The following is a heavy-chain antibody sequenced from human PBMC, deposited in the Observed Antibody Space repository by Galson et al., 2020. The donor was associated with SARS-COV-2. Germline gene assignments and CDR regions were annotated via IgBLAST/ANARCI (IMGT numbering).Heavy chain of an antibody. Sequence: GGSLRLSCAASGFTFSSYSMNWVRQAPGKGREGVSYISSSSSTISSAASVKGRFTISRDNAKNSLYLQMNSLRAEDTAVYYCAREVNERWFDPWGQGTLVTVSS. CDR3: AREVNERWFDP. D-gene: IGHD1-1*01. CDR2: ISSSSSTI. J-gene: IGHJ5*02. CDR1: GFTFSSYS. V-gene: IGHV3-48*01.